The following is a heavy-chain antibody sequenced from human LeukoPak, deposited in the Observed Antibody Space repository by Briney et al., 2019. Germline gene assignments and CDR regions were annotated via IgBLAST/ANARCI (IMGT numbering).Heavy chain of an antibody. CDR1: GGPISSYY. CDR3: ARHGYCSGGSCYWDY. J-gene: IGHJ4*02. V-gene: IGHV4-59*08. Sequence: SETLSLTCTVSGGPISSYYWSWIRQPPGRGLEWIGYIYYSGSTRYNPSLKSRVAISVDTSNNQVSLKLSSVTAADTAVYYCARHGYCSGGSCYWDYWGQGTLVTVSS. CDR2: IYYSGST. D-gene: IGHD2-15*01.